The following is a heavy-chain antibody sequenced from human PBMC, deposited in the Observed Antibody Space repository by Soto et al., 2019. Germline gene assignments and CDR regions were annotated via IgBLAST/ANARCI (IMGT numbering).Heavy chain of an antibody. CDR2: IYYRGGA. D-gene: IGHD1-1*01. CDR1: GASVSRGGYF. Sequence: QVQLQESGPGLVKPSQTLSLTCTVSGASVSRGGYFWSWIRQHPGQGLEWLGYIYYRGGAYYNPSLKRRGTISVDPAKNYFSLKLRSVTAAGTAVYYFARGTVTYGYFENWGQGTLVTVSS. J-gene: IGHJ4*02. V-gene: IGHV4-31*03. CDR3: ARGTVTYGYFEN.